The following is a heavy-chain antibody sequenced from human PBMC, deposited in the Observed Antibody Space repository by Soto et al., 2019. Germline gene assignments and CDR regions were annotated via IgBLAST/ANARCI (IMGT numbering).Heavy chain of an antibody. CDR3: ARAVVGWLVVRDAFDI. Sequence: SETLSLTCAVYGGSFSGYYWSWIRQPPGKGLEWIGEINHSGSTNYNPSLKSRVTISVDTSKNQFSLKLSSVTAADTAVYYCARAVVGWLVVRDAFDIWGQGTMVTVSS. CDR1: GGSFSGYY. D-gene: IGHD6-19*01. V-gene: IGHV4-34*01. J-gene: IGHJ3*02. CDR2: INHSGST.